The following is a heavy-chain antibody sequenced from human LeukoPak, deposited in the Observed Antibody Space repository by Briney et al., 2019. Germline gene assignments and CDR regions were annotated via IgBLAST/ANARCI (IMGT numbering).Heavy chain of an antibody. D-gene: IGHD3-10*01. CDR3: ARDRGGDAFDI. Sequence: ASVKVSCKVSGYTFTDHSDYYIHWVRQAPGQGLEWMGWISPHNGVTNYAQKFQGRVTMTRDTSISTAYMDLSSLKSDDTAVYYCARDRGGDAFDIWGQGTMVTISS. J-gene: IGHJ3*02. CDR1: GYTFTDHSDYY. V-gene: IGHV1-2*02. CDR2: ISPHNGVT.